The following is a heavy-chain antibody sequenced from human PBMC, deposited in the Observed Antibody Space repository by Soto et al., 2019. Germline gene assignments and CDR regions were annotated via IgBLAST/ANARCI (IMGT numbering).Heavy chain of an antibody. V-gene: IGHV3-30*18. CDR3: AKEIRAYSSSWSFDY. D-gene: IGHD6-13*01. CDR1: GFTFSSYG. J-gene: IGHJ4*02. Sequence: QVQLVESGGGVVQPGRSLRLSCAASGFTFSSYGMHWVRQAPGEGLEWVVVISYDGSIQYYPDSAKGRFTISRDNSKSTLYLQMNSLRAEDTAVYYCAKEIRAYSSSWSFDYWGQGTLVTVSS. CDR2: ISYDGSIQ.